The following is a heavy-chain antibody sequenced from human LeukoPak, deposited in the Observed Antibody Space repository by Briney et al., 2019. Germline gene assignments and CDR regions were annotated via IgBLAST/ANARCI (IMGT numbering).Heavy chain of an antibody. CDR1: GFTFDDYA. V-gene: IGHV3-9*01. Sequence: GRSLRLSCAASGFTFDDYAMPWVRQAPGKGLEWVSGISWNSGSIGYADSVKGRFTISRDNAKNSLYLQMNSLRAEDTALYYCAKDKEQWYSSGWPDYWGQGTLVTVSS. D-gene: IGHD6-19*01. CDR3: AKDKEQWYSSGWPDY. J-gene: IGHJ4*02. CDR2: ISWNSGSI.